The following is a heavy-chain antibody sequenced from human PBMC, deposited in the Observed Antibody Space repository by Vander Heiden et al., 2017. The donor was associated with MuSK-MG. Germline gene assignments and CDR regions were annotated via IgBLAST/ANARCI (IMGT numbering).Heavy chain of an antibody. V-gene: IGHV4-39*01. J-gene: IGHJ6*03. CDR1: GGSIRSSSYY. CDR3: ARLPKGVLPYYYYYMDV. D-gene: IGHD3-10*01. CDR2: IYYSGST. Sequence: QLQLQESGPGLVKPSETLSLTCTVPGGSIRSSSYYWGWTRPPPGKGREWIGSIYYSGSTYYNPSLKSRVTISVDTSKNQFSLKLSSVTAADTAVYYCARLPKGVLPYYYYYMDVWGKGTTVTVSS.